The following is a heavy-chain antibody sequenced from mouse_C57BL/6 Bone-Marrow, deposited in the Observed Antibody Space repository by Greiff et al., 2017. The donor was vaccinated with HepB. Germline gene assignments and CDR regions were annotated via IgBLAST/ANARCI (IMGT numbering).Heavy chain of an antibody. CDR1: GYSFTDYN. CDR3: AHYYGSSYPFAY. D-gene: IGHD1-1*01. CDR2: INPNYGTT. V-gene: IGHV1-39*01. Sequence: EVKLMESGPELVKPGASVKISCKASGYSFTDYNMNWVKQSNGKSLEWIGVINPNYGTTSYNQKFKGKATLTVDQSSSTAYMQLNSLTSEDSAVYYCAHYYGSSYPFAYWGQGTLVTVSA. J-gene: IGHJ3*01.